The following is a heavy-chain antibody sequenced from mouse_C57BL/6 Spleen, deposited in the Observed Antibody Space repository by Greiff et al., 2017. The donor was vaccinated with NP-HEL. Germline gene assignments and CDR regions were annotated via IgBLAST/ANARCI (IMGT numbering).Heavy chain of an antibody. CDR3: ARSAYSLYAMDY. CDR1: GFTFSDYG. D-gene: IGHD2-10*01. Sequence: VQLKESGGGLVKPGGSLKLSCAASGFTFSDYGMHWVRQAPEKGLEWVAYISSGSSTIYYADTVKGRFTISRDNAKNTLFLQMTSLRSEDTAMYYCARSAYSLYAMDYWGQGTSVTVSS. V-gene: IGHV5-17*01. J-gene: IGHJ4*01. CDR2: ISSGSSTI.